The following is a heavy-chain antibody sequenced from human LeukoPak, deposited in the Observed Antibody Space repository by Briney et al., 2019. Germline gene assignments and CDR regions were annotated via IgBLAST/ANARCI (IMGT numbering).Heavy chain of an antibody. J-gene: IGHJ5*02. Sequence: PSETLSLTCTVSGGSISSYYWSWIRQPPGKGLEWIGYIYYSGSTNYNPSLKSRVPISVDTSKNQFSLKLSSVTAADTAVYYCARDHCSGGRCYSGTGWFDPWGQGTLVTVSS. CDR1: GGSISSYY. CDR3: ARDHCSGGRCYSGTGWFDP. V-gene: IGHV4-59*01. D-gene: IGHD2-15*01. CDR2: IYYSGST.